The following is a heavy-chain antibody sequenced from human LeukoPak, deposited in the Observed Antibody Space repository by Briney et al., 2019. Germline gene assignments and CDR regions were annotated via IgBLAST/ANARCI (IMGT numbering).Heavy chain of an antibody. J-gene: IGHJ3*02. Sequence: KPSETLSLTCTVSGGSISTYYWSWIRQPPGKGLEWIGYIYYSGSTNYNPSLKSRVTISVDTSKNQFSLNPSSVTAADTAVYYCARLSYFSSSLAFDIWGQGTVVTVSS. CDR3: ARLSYFSSSLAFDI. D-gene: IGHD6-6*01. CDR1: GGSISTYY. V-gene: IGHV4-59*08. CDR2: IYYSGST.